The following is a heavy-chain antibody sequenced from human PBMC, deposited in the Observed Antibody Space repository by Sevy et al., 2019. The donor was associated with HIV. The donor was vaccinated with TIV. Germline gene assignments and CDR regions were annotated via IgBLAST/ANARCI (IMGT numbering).Heavy chain of an antibody. J-gene: IGHJ5*02. Sequence: GGSLRLSCVASGFTFSSYEMTWVRQTPGKGLEWVSSISSSGTTIYYGDSEEGRFTISRDNPKNSVYLQMNSLRVEDTAVYYSARKGGAYDIGFDPWGQGTLVTVSS. CDR1: GFTFSSYE. D-gene: IGHD3-22*01. CDR3: ARKGGAYDIGFDP. CDR2: ISSSGTTI. V-gene: IGHV3-48*03.